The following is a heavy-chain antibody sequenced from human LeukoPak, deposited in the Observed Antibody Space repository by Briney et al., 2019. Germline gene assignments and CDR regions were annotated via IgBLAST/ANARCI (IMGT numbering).Heavy chain of an antibody. Sequence: SETLSLTCTVSGASMTDYYWSWIRQPPGKGLEWIAYSHYSGETKYNPSLKRRITISVNTSKNQSSLKLSSGTADATAVYFCARQPGGTAAFDIWGQGTTVTVSA. CDR3: ARQPGGTAAFDI. J-gene: IGHJ3*02. CDR1: GASMTDYY. V-gene: IGHV4-59*08. D-gene: IGHD1-14*01. CDR2: SHYSGET.